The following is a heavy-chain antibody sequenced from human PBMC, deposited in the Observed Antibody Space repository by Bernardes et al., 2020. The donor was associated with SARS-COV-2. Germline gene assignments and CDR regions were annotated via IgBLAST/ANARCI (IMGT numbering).Heavy chain of an antibody. J-gene: IGHJ4*02. CDR3: AREPLTTVTSGGRALDF. V-gene: IGHV1-2*02. Sequence: ASVKVSCKASGYTFTGHFIHWVRLAPGQGLEWMGRINPNSGGTDYAQSFQDRVTMTRDTSINTAYMEMSRLRSDDTAVYYCAREPLTTVTSGGRALDFWGQGTLVTVSS. CDR1: GYTFTGHF. D-gene: IGHD4-17*01. CDR2: INPNSGGT.